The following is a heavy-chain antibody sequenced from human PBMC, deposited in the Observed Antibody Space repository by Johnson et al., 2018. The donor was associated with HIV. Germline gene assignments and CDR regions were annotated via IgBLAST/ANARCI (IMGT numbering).Heavy chain of an antibody. J-gene: IGHJ3*01. D-gene: IGHD6-25*01. CDR3: ARGGIEDSSALGLGYAFDV. CDR1: GFTFSSYG. V-gene: IGHV3-30*19. Sequence: QVQLVESGGGVVQPGGSLRLSCAASGFTFSSYGMHWVRQAPGKGLEWVTFTSFDESNKYYADSVKGRFTIFRDNSKNTLYLQMNGLRAEDTAVYYCARGGIEDSSALGLGYAFDVWGQGTMVTVSS. CDR2: TSFDESNK.